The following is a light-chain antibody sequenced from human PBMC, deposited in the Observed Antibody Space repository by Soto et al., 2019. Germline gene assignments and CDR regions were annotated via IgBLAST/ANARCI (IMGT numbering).Light chain of an antibody. CDR1: QSISSW. CDR2: DAS. J-gene: IGKJ5*01. Sequence: DIQMTQSPSTLSASVGYIVTITCRASQSISSWLAWYQQKPGKAPKLLIYDASSLESGVPSRFSGSGSGTEFTLTISSLQPDDFATYYCQQYNSYSFGQGTRREIK. V-gene: IGKV1-5*01. CDR3: QQYNSYS.